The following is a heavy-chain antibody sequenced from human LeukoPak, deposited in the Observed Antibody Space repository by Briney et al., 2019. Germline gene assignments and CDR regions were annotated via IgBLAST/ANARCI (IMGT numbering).Heavy chain of an antibody. CDR1: GFTFSSYW. CDR3: ARERKSSTSIDY. Sequence: GGSLRLSCAPSGFTFSSYWMHWVRQAPGKGLVWVSRINTDGSTITYADSVKGRFTISRDNAKNTLYLQMNSLRGEDTAVYFCARERKSSTSIDYWGQGTLVTVSS. J-gene: IGHJ4*02. CDR2: INTDGSTI. V-gene: IGHV3-74*01. D-gene: IGHD2-2*01.